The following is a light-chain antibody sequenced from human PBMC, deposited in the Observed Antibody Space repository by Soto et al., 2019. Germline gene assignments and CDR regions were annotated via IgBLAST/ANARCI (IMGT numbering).Light chain of an antibody. J-gene: IGKJ1*01. CDR2: AAS. CDR1: QDISNY. CDR3: QQSYSTTWT. V-gene: IGKV1-39*01. Sequence: DIQMTQSPSSLSASVGDTVSITCRSSQDISNYLNWFQQTPGKAPKLLIYAASSLQSGVPSRFSGSGSETDFTLTISSLQPEDFATYSCQQSYSTTWTFGQGTKVDIK.